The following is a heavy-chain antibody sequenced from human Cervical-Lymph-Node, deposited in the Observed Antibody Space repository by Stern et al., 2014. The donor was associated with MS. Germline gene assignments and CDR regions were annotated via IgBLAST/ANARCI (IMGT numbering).Heavy chain of an antibody. CDR2: IIPIFGTA. CDR1: GGTFNTNV. Sequence: VQLVQSGAEVKKPGSSVKVSCKASGGTFNTNVISWVRQAPGQGLEWMGGIIPIFGTALYAQKFQGRGTITANEPPRQRFMELRGLRSEDTAVNYCARAAYSTSSYNYWGQGTLVIVSS. V-gene: IGHV1-69*01. J-gene: IGHJ4*02. CDR3: ARAAYSTSSYNY. D-gene: IGHD6-6*01.